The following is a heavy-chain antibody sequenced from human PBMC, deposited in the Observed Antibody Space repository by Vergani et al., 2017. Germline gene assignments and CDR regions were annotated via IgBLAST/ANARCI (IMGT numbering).Heavy chain of an antibody. D-gene: IGHD2-15*01. Sequence: EVQLVESGGGLVKPGGSLRLSRAASGFTFSSYSMNWVRQAPGKGLEWVSTISSSSSYIYYADSVQGRFTISRDNAKNSLYLQMNSLGAEDTAVYYCASDPQSGHLDYWGQGTLVTVSS. J-gene: IGHJ4*02. CDR2: ISSSSSYI. V-gene: IGHV3-21*01. CDR3: ASDPQSGHLDY. CDR1: GFTFSSYS.